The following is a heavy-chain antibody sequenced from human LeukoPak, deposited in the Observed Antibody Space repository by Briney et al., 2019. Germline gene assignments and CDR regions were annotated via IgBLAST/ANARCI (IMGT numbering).Heavy chain of an antibody. CDR2: ISGSGGST. Sequence: GGSLRLSCAASGFTFSNYAMSWVRQAPGKGLEWVSAISGSGGSTYYADSVKGRFTISRDNSKNTLYLQMTSLRAEDSAVYYCARDPESGYSYESQADAFDIWGQGTMVTVSS. D-gene: IGHD5-18*01. V-gene: IGHV3-23*01. J-gene: IGHJ3*02. CDR1: GFTFSNYA. CDR3: ARDPESGYSYESQADAFDI.